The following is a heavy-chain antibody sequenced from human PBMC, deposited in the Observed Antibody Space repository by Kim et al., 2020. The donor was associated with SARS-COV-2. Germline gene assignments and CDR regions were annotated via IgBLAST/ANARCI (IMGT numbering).Heavy chain of an antibody. D-gene: IGHD3-10*01. CDR2: DGTST. Sequence: DGTSTYHPDSVKGRFAISRDNSKNTLYLQMNSLRTEDTAVYYCFRGGVDFWGQGTLVTVSS. CDR3: FRGGVDF. V-gene: IGHV3-74*01. J-gene: IGHJ4*02.